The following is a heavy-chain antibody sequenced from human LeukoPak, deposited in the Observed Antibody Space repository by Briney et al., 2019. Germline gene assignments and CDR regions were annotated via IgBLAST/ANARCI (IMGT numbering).Heavy chain of an antibody. V-gene: IGHV3-21*01. D-gene: IGHD6-13*01. CDR3: ARDSHSSSWLNWFDP. CDR2: ISSSSSYI. J-gene: IGHJ5*02. CDR1: GFTFSSYS. Sequence: GGSLRLSCAASGFTFSSYSMNWVRQAPGKGLEWVSSISSSSSYIYYADSVKGRFTISRDNVKNSLYLQMNSLRAEDTAVYYCARDSHSSSWLNWFDPWGQGTLVTVSS.